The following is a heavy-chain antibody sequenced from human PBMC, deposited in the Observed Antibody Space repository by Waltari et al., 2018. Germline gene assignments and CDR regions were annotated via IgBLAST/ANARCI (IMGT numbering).Heavy chain of an antibody. J-gene: IGHJ3*02. D-gene: IGHD1-1*01. Sequence: QVQLVGSGGGLVEPGGSLRLSCAGSVFNLGAYSMTWIRQAPGKGLEWISYISGSGTIVNYADSVKGRFTISRDNARNSLYLQMDSLRADDTAVYYCARDFRNGASDIWGRGTMVTVAS. V-gene: IGHV3-11*04. CDR2: ISGSGTIV. CDR3: ARDFRNGASDI. CDR1: VFNLGAYS.